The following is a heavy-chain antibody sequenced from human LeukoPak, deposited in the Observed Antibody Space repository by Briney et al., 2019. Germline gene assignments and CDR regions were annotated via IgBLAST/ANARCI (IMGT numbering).Heavy chain of an antibody. CDR1: GFSFSTYS. J-gene: IGHJ4*02. CDR2: ISSSIHYI. CDR3: ARASSWYDY. D-gene: IGHD6-13*01. V-gene: IGHV3-21*01. Sequence: GGSLRLSCAASGFSFSTYSMNWVRQAPGKGLECVSSISSSIHYISYADSVKAPFTISRDNAKNSLYLQMNSLRAEDTAVYYCARASSWYDYWGPGTLVTVSS.